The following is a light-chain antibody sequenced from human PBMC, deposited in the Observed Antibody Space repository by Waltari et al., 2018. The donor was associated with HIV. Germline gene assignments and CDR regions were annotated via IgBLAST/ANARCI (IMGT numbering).Light chain of an antibody. CDR3: LLSYSGAVV. J-gene: IGLJ2*01. Sequence: QAVVTQEPSLTVYPGGTVTLTCGSSTGAVTSGHYPYWFQQKPGQAPGTLIYYTSNKHSWTPARFSGSLLGGKAALTLSGAQPEDEADYCCLLSYSGAVVFGGGTKLTVL. V-gene: IGLV7-46*01. CDR1: TGAVTSGHY. CDR2: YTS.